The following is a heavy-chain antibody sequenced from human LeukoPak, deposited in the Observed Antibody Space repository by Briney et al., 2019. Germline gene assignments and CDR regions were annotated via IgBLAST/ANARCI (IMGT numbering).Heavy chain of an antibody. J-gene: IGHJ4*02. D-gene: IGHD2-15*01. CDR3: ARDRKWWIDY. Sequence: GRSLRLSCAASGFTFSSYAMHWVRQAPGKGLEWVAVISYDGSNKYYADSVKGRFTISRDNSKNTLYLQMNSLRAEDTAVYYCARDRKWWIDYWGQGTLVTVSS. CDR1: GFTFSSYA. V-gene: IGHV3-30-3*01. CDR2: ISYDGSNK.